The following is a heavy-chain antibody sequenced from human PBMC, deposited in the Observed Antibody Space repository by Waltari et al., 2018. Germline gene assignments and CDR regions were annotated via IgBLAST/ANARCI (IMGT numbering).Heavy chain of an antibody. CDR3: ARQMTTVTTFYAFDI. V-gene: IGHV5-51*01. D-gene: IGHD4-4*01. CDR2: IYPGDSDT. Sequence: EVQLVQSGAEVKKPGEYLKISCKGSGYSFTSYWIGWVSQMPGKGLEWMGIIYPGDSDTRYSPSFQGQVTISADKSISTAYLQWSSLKASDTAIYYCARQMTTVTTFYAFDIWCQVTMVTVSS. CDR1: GYSFTSYW. J-gene: IGHJ3*02.